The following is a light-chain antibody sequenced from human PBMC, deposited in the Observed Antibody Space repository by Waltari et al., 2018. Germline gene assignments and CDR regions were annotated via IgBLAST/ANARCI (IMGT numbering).Light chain of an antibody. V-gene: IGKV3-15*01. CDR2: EAS. CDR3: QQYNDWWT. J-gene: IGKJ1*01. Sequence: EAVMTQYPATLSVSAGGRATLSCRASQSVLTHLAWYQQKPGQAPRLLISEASTRATSIPARFIGSGSGTEFTLTISSLQSEDFAVYYCQQYNDWWTFGQGTKVQIK. CDR1: QSVLTH.